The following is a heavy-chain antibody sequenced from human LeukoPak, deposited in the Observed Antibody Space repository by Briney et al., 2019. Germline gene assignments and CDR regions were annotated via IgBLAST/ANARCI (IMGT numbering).Heavy chain of an antibody. CDR1: GGSISSYY. Sequence: SETLSLTCTVSGGSISSYYWSWIRQHPGKGLEWIGYINYSGSTSYNPPLKSRVTMSVDTSQNQFSLKLSSVTAADTAVYYCARDEAIFGAGYYYGMDVWGQGTTVTVSS. D-gene: IGHD3-3*01. CDR2: INYSGST. J-gene: IGHJ6*02. CDR3: ARDEAIFGAGYYYGMDV. V-gene: IGHV4-59*06.